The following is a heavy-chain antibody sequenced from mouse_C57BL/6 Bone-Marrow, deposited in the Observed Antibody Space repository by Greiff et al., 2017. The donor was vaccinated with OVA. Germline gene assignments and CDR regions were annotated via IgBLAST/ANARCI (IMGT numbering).Heavy chain of an antibody. CDR1: GFNIKDAY. V-gene: IGHV14-4*01. J-gene: IGHJ3*01. D-gene: IGHD1-1*01. CDR2: IDPENGDT. CDR3: TTEYGSSYALFAY. Sequence: VQLKESGAELVRPGASVKLSCTASGFNIKDAYMHWVKQRPEQGLEWIGWIDPENGDTEYASKFQGKATITADTSSNTAYLQLSSLTSEDTAVYYCTTEYGSSYALFAYWGQGTLVTVSA.